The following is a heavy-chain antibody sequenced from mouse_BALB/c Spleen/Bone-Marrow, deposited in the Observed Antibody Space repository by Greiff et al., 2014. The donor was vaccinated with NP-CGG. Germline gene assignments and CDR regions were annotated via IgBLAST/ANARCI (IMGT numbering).Heavy chain of an antibody. J-gene: IGHJ4*01. CDR2: IGADGGT. D-gene: IGHD1-2*01. CDR3: ARITTATEAMDY. Sequence: QVQLKQSGPGLVAPSQSLSITCTVSGFSLTNYGVHWVRQPPGKGLEWLGVIGADGGTNYYSALMSRLSISKDNSKSKVFFKMNSLQTDDTAMYYCARITTATEAMDYWGQGTSVTVSS. CDR1: GFSLTNYG. V-gene: IGHV2-9*02.